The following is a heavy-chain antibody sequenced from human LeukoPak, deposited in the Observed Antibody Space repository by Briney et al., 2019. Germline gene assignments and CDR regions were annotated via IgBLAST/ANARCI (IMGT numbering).Heavy chain of an antibody. J-gene: IGHJ3*02. CDR1: GFTFTSSA. D-gene: IGHD2-2*01. CDR2: IVVGSGNT. Sequence: GTSVKVSCKASGFTFTSSAVQWVRQARGQRLEWIGWIVVGSGNTNYAQKFQERVTITRDMSTSTAYMELSSLRSEDTAVYHCAASLICSSTSCPRAGAFDIWGQGTMVTVSS. V-gene: IGHV1-58*01. CDR3: AASLICSSTSCPRAGAFDI.